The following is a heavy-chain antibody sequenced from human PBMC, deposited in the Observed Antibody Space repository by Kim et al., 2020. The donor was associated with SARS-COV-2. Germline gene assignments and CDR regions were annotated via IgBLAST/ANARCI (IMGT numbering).Heavy chain of an antibody. Sequence: SVKVSCKASGGTFSSYAISWVRQAPGQGLEWMGGIIPIFGTANYAQKFQGRVTITADESTSTAYMELSSLRSEDTAVYYCARTGSAPLSAYVWGSYRLFGNWFDPWGQGTLVTVSS. CDR3: ARTGSAPLSAYVWGSYRLFGNWFDP. CDR2: IIPIFGTA. V-gene: IGHV1-69*13. CDR1: GGTFSSYA. J-gene: IGHJ5*02. D-gene: IGHD3-16*02.